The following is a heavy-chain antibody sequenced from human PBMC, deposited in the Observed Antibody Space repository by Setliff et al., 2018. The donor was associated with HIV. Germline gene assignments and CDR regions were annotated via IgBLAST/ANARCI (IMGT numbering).Heavy chain of an antibody. V-gene: IGHV4-4*07. Sequence: PSETLSLTCNYSGNSFSGYHWNWIRQPAGKGLEWIGRMYYTGSTEYNPSLKSRLTMSMDTSKDQFSLRLVSVTTADTAVYYCARSIYGSGTYPLDVWGQGTLVTVSS. D-gene: IGHD3-10*01. CDR2: MYYTGST. CDR3: ARSIYGSGTYPLDV. CDR1: GNSFSGYH. J-gene: IGHJ4*02.